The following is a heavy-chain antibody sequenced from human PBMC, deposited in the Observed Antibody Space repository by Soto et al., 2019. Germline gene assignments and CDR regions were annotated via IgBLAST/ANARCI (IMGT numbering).Heavy chain of an antibody. J-gene: IGHJ6*03. D-gene: IGHD1-26*01. CDR2: IYYSGST. CDR1: GGSISSSSYY. V-gene: IGHV4-39*01. Sequence: QLQLQESGPGLVKPSETLSLTCTVSGGSISSSSYYWGWIRQPPGKGLEWIGSIYYSGSTYYNPSLKSRVTISVDTSKNQFSLKLSSVTAADTAVYYCASTSNRPREYYMDVWGKGTTVTVSS. CDR3: ASTSNRPREYYMDV.